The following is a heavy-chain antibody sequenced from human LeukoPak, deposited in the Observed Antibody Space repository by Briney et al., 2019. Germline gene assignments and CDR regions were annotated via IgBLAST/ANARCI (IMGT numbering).Heavy chain of an antibody. CDR2: VYSGGST. V-gene: IGHV3-53*01. J-gene: IGHJ5*02. Sequence: GGSLRLSCAASGFSVGNNYMSWVRQAPGKGLEWVSLVYSGGSTYYADSMKGRFTISRDISKNTVYLQMNSLRAEDTAVYYCTPGKDSSVPWGQGTLVTVSS. CDR3: TPGKDSSVP. CDR1: GFSVGNNY. D-gene: IGHD6-19*01.